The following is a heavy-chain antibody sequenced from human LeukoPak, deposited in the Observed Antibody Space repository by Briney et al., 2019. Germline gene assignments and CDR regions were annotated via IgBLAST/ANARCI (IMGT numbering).Heavy chain of an antibody. Sequence: ASETLSLTCTVSGGSISPYYWSWIRQPPGKGLEWLGYIYYSGNTDYNPSLKSRVAISVDTSKNQFSLKLSSVTAADTAVYYCARALTMVRGVLYYFDYWGQGTLVTVSS. CDR1: GGSISPYY. J-gene: IGHJ4*02. CDR2: IYYSGNT. V-gene: IGHV4-59*01. D-gene: IGHD3-10*01. CDR3: ARALTMVRGVLYYFDY.